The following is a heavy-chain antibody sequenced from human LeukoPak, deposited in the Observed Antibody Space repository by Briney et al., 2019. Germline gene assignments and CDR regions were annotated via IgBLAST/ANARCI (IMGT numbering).Heavy chain of an antibody. V-gene: IGHV1-2*02. CDR2: INPNSGGT. CDR1: RYTFTGYY. CDR3: ARVKCLVCPFDY. J-gene: IGHJ4*02. Sequence: ASVKVSCKASRYTFTGYYMHWVRQAPGQGLEWMGWINPNSGGTNYAQKFQGRVTMTRDTSISTAYMELSRLRPDDTAVYYCARVKCLVCPFDYWGQGTLVTVSS. D-gene: IGHD6-6*01.